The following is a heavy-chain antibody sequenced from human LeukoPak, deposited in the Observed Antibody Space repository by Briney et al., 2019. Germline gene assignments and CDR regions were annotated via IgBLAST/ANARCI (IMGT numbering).Heavy chain of an antibody. CDR1: GYTFTSYG. J-gene: IGHJ4*02. D-gene: IGHD3-10*01. CDR3: ARAFYYYGSGSYYKDYFDY. CDR2: ISAYNGKT. Sequence: ASVKVSCKASGYTFTSYGISWVRQAPGQGLEWMGWISAYNGKTNYAQKLQGRVTMTTDTSTSTAYMELRSLRSDDTAVYYCARAFYYYGSGSYYKDYFDYWGQGTLVTVSS. V-gene: IGHV1-18*01.